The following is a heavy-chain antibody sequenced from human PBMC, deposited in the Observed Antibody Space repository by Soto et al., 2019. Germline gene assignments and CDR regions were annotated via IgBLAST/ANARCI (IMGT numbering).Heavy chain of an antibody. J-gene: IGHJ6*02. CDR1: GYSFTDYH. CDR3: ARGHSTDCSNGVCSFFYNHEMDV. CDR2: INPKSGGT. V-gene: IGHV1-2*04. Sequence: ASVKVSCKASGYSFTDYHIHWVRRAPGQGLEWLGRINPKSGGTSTAQKFQGWVTMTRDRSISTVYMELTRLRSDDTAVYFCARGHSTDCSNGVCSFFYNHEMDVWGQGTTVTVSS. D-gene: IGHD2-8*01.